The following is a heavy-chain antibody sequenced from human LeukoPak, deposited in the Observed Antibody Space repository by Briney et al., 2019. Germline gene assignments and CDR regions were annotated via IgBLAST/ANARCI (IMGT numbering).Heavy chain of an antibody. CDR1: GYTFTSYG. Sequence: ASVKVSCKASGYTFTSYGISWVRQAPGQGLEWMGWISAYNGNTNYAQKLQGRVTMSTDTSTSTAYMELRSLRSDDTAVYYCARGALYSSSSGVDYWGQGTLVTVSS. CDR2: ISAYNGNT. D-gene: IGHD6-6*01. J-gene: IGHJ4*02. V-gene: IGHV1-18*01. CDR3: ARGALYSSSSGVDY.